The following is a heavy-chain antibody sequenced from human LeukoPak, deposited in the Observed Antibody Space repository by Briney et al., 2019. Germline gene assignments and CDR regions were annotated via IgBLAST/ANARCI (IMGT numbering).Heavy chain of an antibody. D-gene: IGHD2-2*01. J-gene: IGHJ5*02. Sequence: GGSLRLSCTASGFTFNSYTMSWVRQAQGRGMEWISAIVGRGDVTDHADSVKGRFTISRDNSKNTLFLQMNSLRAEDTAVYYCAKGGYCSSTSCYVGWFGPWGQGTLVTVSS. V-gene: IGHV3-23*01. CDR1: GFTFNSYT. CDR2: IVGRGDVT. CDR3: AKGGYCSSTSCYVGWFGP.